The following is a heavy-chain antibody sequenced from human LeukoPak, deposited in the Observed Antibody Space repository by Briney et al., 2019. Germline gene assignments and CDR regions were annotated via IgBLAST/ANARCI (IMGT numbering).Heavy chain of an antibody. V-gene: IGHV4-59*01. D-gene: IGHD3-22*01. J-gene: IGHJ4*02. Sequence: SETLSLTCTISGGSISTYYWSWIRQPPGKGLEWIGYIYYSGSTNYNPSLKSRVTISVDTSKNRFSLRLSSVTAADTAVYYCAGDYYYDSSGYYSYFDYWGQGTLVTVSS. CDR1: GGSISTYY. CDR2: IYYSGST. CDR3: AGDYYYDSSGYYSYFDY.